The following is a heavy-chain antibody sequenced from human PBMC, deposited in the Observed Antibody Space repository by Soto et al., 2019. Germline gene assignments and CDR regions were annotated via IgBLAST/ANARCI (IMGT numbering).Heavy chain of an antibody. CDR1: GGSFSGYY. Sequence: SETLSLTCAVYGGSFSGYYWSWIRQPPGKGLEWIGEINHSGSTNYNPSLKSRVTISVDTSKNQFSLKLSSVTAADTAVYYCARSDDSSGYLIDYWGQGTLVTVSS. J-gene: IGHJ4*02. CDR2: INHSGST. V-gene: IGHV4-34*01. D-gene: IGHD3-22*01. CDR3: ARSDDSSGYLIDY.